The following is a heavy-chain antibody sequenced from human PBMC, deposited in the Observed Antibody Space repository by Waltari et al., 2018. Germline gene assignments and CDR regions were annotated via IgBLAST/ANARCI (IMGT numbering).Heavy chain of an antibody. D-gene: IGHD6-13*01. CDR2: ISSSSSYI. V-gene: IGHV3-21*01. Sequence: EVQLVESGGGLVKPGGSLRLSCAASGFTFSSYSMNWVRQAPGKGLGWVSSISSSSSYIYYADSVKGRFTISRDNAKNSLYLQMNSLRAEDTAVYYCARQQLEDYYYMDVWGKGTTVTVSS. CDR3: ARQQLEDYYYMDV. J-gene: IGHJ6*03. CDR1: GFTFSSYS.